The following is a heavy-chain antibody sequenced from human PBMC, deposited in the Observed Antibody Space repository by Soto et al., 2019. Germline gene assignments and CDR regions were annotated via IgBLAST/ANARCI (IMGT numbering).Heavy chain of an antibody. Sequence: GGSLRLSCAASGFTFSSYGMHWVRQAPGKGLEWVAVISYDGSNKYYADSVKGRFTISRDNSKNTLYLQMNSLRAEDTAVYYCAKRDQPVDIVATIIYYYYGMDVWGQGTTVTVSS. V-gene: IGHV3-30*18. CDR2: ISYDGSNK. D-gene: IGHD5-12*01. CDR1: GFTFSSYG. CDR3: AKRDQPVDIVATIIYYYYGMDV. J-gene: IGHJ6*02.